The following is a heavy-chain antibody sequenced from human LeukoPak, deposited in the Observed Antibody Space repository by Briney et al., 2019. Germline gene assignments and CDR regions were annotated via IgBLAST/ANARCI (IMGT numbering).Heavy chain of an antibody. D-gene: IGHD3-10*01. V-gene: IGHV3-15*05. CDR2: IKSKSDGGTT. Sequence: GGSLRLSCAASGFSFSRAWMSWVRQAPGKGLEWVGRIKSKSDGGTTDYAAPVKGRFTISRDDSKNTLFLQVNSLRIEDTAVYYCTTVTLRPVGLWGQGTLVTVSS. J-gene: IGHJ4*02. CDR1: GFSFSRAW. CDR3: TTVTLRPVGL.